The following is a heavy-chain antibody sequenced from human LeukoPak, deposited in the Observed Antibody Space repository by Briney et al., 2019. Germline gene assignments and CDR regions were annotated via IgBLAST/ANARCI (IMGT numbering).Heavy chain of an antibody. CDR2: ISGSGGST. CDR3: AKDALTMVRGVINWFDP. Sequence: PTGGSLRLSCAASGFTFSSYAMSWVRQAPGKGLEWVSAISGSGGSTYYADSVKGRFTISRDNFKNTLYLQMNSLRAEGTAVYYCAKDALTMVRGVINWFDPWGQGTLVIVSS. CDR1: GFTFSSYA. J-gene: IGHJ5*02. V-gene: IGHV3-23*01. D-gene: IGHD3-10*01.